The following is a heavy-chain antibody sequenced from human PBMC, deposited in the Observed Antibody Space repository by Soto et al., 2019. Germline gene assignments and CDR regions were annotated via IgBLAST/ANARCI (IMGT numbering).Heavy chain of an antibody. D-gene: IGHD2-2*01. Sequence: QVQLVQSGAEVKKPGSSVKVSCKASGGTFSSYTISWVRQAPGQGLEWMGRIIPILGIANYAQKFQGRVTITADKSTSTAYMELSSLRSEDTAVYYCARGGRYCSSTSCYDAFDIWGQGTMVTVSS. J-gene: IGHJ3*02. CDR2: IIPILGIA. V-gene: IGHV1-69*02. CDR1: GGTFSSYT. CDR3: ARGGRYCSSTSCYDAFDI.